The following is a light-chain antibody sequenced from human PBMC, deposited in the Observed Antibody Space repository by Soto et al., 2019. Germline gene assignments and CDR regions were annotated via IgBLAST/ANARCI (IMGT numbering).Light chain of an antibody. CDR2: EVF. Sequence: QSALTQPASVSGSPGQSIAISCTGTSSDVGSHNHVSWYQQYPGKAPKLIIYEVFSRPSGVSARFSGSKFGSTASLTISGLQAEDEADYYCNSLSAAGSSYVFGPGTKVTVL. CDR1: SSDVGSHNH. V-gene: IGLV2-14*01. CDR3: NSLSAAGSSYV. J-gene: IGLJ1*01.